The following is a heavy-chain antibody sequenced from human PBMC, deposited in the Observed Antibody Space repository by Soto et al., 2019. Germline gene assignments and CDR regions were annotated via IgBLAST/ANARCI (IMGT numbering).Heavy chain of an antibody. D-gene: IGHD3-3*01. CDR3: AKARAQYYDFWSGYPVDY. Sequence: GGSLRPSCAASGFTFDDYAMHWVRQAPGKGLEWVSAISGSGGSTYYADSVKGRFTISRDNSKNTLYLQMNSLRAEDTAVYYCAKARAQYYDFWSGYPVDYGGQGTLVTVS. CDR2: ISGSGGST. J-gene: IGHJ4*02. V-gene: IGHV3-23*01. CDR1: GFTFDDYA.